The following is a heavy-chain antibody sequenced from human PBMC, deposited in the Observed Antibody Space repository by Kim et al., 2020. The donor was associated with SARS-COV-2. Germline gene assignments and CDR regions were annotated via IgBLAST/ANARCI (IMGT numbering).Heavy chain of an antibody. CDR1: GGSISSSSYY. CDR2: IYYSGST. CDR3: ARVIASTGDYGMDV. D-gene: IGHD6-13*01. V-gene: IGHV4-39*07. Sequence: SETLSLTCTVSGGSISSSSYYWGWIRQPPGKGLEWIGSIYYSGSTYYNPSLKSRVTISVDTSKNQFSLKLSSVTAADTAVYYCARVIASTGDYGMDVWGQGTTVTVSS. J-gene: IGHJ6*02.